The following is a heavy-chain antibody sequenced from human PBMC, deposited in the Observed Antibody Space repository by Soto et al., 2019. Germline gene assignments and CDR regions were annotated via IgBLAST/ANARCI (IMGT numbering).Heavy chain of an antibody. CDR2: ISWNSGSI. V-gene: IGHV3-9*01. Sequence: SLRLSCAASGFTFDDYAMHWVRQAPGKGLEWVSGISWNSGSIGYADPVKGRFTISRDNAKNSLYLQMNSPRAEDTALYYCAKGVLASIRANLDYWGQGTLVSVSS. D-gene: IGHD6-13*01. CDR3: AKGVLASIRANLDY. J-gene: IGHJ4*02. CDR1: GFTFDDYA.